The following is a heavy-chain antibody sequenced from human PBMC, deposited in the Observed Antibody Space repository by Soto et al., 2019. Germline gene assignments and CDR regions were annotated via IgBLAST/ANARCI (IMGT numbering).Heavy chain of an antibody. Sequence: GSLRLSCAASGFTFSSYSMNWVRQAPGKGLERVSYISSSSSTIYYADSVKGRFTISRDNAKNSLYLLMNSLIDEDTAVYYCARGLYYYDSSGYWGYWGQGTL. J-gene: IGHJ4*02. CDR1: GFTFSSYS. CDR2: ISSSSSTI. V-gene: IGHV3-48*02. D-gene: IGHD3-22*01. CDR3: ARGLYYYDSSGYWGY.